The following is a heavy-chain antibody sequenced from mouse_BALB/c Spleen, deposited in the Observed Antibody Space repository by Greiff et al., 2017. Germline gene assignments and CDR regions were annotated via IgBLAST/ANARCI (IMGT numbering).Heavy chain of an antibody. J-gene: IGHJ2*01. CDR2: IDPANGNT. D-gene: IGHD4-1*01. V-gene: IGHV14-3*02. CDR1: GFNIKDTY. CDR3: ARYSNWDYFDY. Sequence: EVQLQQSGAELVKPGASVKLSCTASGFNIKDTYMHWVKQRPEQGLEWIGRIDPANGNTKYDPKFQGKATITADTSSNTAYLQLSSLTSEDTAVYYGARYSNWDYFDYWGQGTTLTVSS.